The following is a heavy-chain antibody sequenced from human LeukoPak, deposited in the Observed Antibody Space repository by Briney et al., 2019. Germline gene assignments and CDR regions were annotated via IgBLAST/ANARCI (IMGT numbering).Heavy chain of an antibody. Sequence: GASVKVSCKASGYTFTGYYMHWVRQAPGQGLEWMGWINAGNGNTKYSQEFQGRVTITRDTSASTAYMELSSLRAEDTAIYYCAKNGDRGAYCTGGTCYPYFYYYMDVWGKGTTVTI. CDR1: GYTFTGYY. V-gene: IGHV1/OR15-3*02. CDR2: INAGNGNT. CDR3: AKNGDRGAYCTGGTCYPYFYYYMDV. J-gene: IGHJ6*03. D-gene: IGHD2-15*01.